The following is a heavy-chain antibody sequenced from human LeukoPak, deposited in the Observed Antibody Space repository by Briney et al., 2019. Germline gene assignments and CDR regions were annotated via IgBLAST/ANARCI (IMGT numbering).Heavy chain of an antibody. D-gene: IGHD2-21*02. Sequence: GGSLRLSCAASGFTFNNYWMHWVRQVPRKGLMWVSRSNGDGSDTTYADSVKGRFTISRDNRKNTLYLQMNSLRVEDTAVYYCARTERGGFFDYWGQGALVTVPS. J-gene: IGHJ4*02. CDR1: GFTFNNYW. CDR2: SNGDGSDT. V-gene: IGHV3-74*01. CDR3: ARTERGGFFDY.